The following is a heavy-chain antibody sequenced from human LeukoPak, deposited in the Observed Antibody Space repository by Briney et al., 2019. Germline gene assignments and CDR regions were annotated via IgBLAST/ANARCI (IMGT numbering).Heavy chain of an antibody. Sequence: GGSLRLSCAASGFTVSSSYMSWVRQAPGKGLEWVSIISSAGTTYYADSVKGRFTISRDNSKNTVYLQVNSLRDEDTAVYYCARDLEAANAYYFDYWGQGTMVTVSS. CDR2: ISSAGTT. D-gene: IGHD6-13*01. CDR1: GFTVSSSY. V-gene: IGHV3-66*01. CDR3: ARDLEAANAYYFDY. J-gene: IGHJ4*02.